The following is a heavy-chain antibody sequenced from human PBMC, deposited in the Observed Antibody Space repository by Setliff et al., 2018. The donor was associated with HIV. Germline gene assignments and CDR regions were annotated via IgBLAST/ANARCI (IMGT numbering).Heavy chain of an antibody. V-gene: IGHV4-39*01. CDR3: ARLNGSGSP. D-gene: IGHD3-10*01. CDR1: GGSISITSYY. J-gene: IGHJ5*02. CDR2: IHYSGNT. Sequence: SETLSLTCTVSGGSISITSYYWGWIRQPPGKGLEWIGSIHYSGNTYCSPSLKSRVTISVDTSKNQFSLKLSSVTAADTAVYYCARLNGSGSPWGQGTLVTVSS.